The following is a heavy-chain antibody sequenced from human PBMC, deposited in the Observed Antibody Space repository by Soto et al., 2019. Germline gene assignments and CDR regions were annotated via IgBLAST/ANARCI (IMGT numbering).Heavy chain of an antibody. Sequence: SETLSVTWTVAGGSISSSSYYWGWIRQPPGKGLEWIGSIYYSGYTYYNPSLKSRVTISVDTSKNQFSLKLSSVTAADTAVYYCVRHNGPLYVGYYYDMEVWGQGTTVTVSS. V-gene: IGHV4-39*01. D-gene: IGHD3-16*01. CDR1: GGSISSSSYY. J-gene: IGHJ6*02. CDR2: IYYSGYT. CDR3: VRHNGPLYVGYYYDMEV.